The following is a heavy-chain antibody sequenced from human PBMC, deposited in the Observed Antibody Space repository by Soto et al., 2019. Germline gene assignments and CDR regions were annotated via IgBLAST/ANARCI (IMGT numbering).Heavy chain of an antibody. Sequence: AGPTPVNPTQTLTLTCTFSGFSLSTTGVGVGWIRQPPGKALEWLALIYWDDDKRYSPSLKSRLTITKDTSKNQVVLTMTNMDPVDTATYYWSHKITISNGEVFDICGQGTMVTVPS. J-gene: IGHJ3*02. CDR3: SHKITISNGEVFDI. CDR2: IYWDDDK. D-gene: IGHD3-3*01. V-gene: IGHV2-5*02. CDR1: GFSLSTTGVG.